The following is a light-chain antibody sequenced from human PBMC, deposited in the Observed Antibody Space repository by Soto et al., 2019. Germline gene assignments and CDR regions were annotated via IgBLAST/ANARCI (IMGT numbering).Light chain of an antibody. CDR1: QSISSW. J-gene: IGKJ4*01. CDR3: QQYNSYLLT. Sequence: DIHMTQSPSTLSASVGYRFTITCRASQSISSWLAWYQQKPGKAPKLLIYDASSLESGVPSRFRGSGSGTEFTLTISSLQPDDFETYYCQQYNSYLLTFGGGTKVDIK. CDR2: DAS. V-gene: IGKV1-5*01.